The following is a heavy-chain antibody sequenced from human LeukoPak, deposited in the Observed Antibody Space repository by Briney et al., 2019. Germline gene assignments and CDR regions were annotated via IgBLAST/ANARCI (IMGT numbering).Heavy chain of an antibody. V-gene: IGHV1-8*01. CDR3: ARGDYYDSSGYSPY. J-gene: IGHJ4*02. CDR2: MNPNSGNT. CDR1: GYTFTSYD. D-gene: IGHD3-22*01. Sequence: ASVKVSCKASGYTFTSYDINWVRQATGQGLEWMGWMNPNSGNTGYAQKFQGRVTMTRTTSISTAYMELSSLRSENTAVYYCARGDYYDSSGYSPYWGQGTLVTVSS.